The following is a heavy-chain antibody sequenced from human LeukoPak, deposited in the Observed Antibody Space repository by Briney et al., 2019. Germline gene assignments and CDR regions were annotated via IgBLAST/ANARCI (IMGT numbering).Heavy chain of an antibody. J-gene: IGHJ5*02. CDR2: MNPNSGNT. Sequence: ASVKVSCKASGYTFTSYDINWVRQATGQGLEWMGWMNPNSGNTGYARKFQGRVTMTRNTSISTAYMELSSLRSEDTAVYYCARGRRSTVKFDPWGQGTLVTVSS. D-gene: IGHD4-17*01. CDR1: GYTFTSYD. V-gene: IGHV1-8*01. CDR3: ARGRRSTVKFDP.